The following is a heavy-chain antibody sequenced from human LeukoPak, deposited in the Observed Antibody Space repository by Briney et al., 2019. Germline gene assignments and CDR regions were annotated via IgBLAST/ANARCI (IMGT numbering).Heavy chain of an antibody. V-gene: IGHV3-7*01. CDR3: ARDRQIAY. J-gene: IGHJ4*02. CDR2: IKQDGSEK. Sequence: GGFLRLSCAASGFTFSNYWLTWVRQAPGQGLEWVANIKQDGSEKHYVDSVKGRFTISRDNAKNSLYLQMNSLRAEDTAVYYCARDRQIAYWGQGTVVSVSS. CDR1: GFTFSNYW.